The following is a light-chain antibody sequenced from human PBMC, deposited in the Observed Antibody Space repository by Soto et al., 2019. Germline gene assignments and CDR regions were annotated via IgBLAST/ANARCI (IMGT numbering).Light chain of an antibody. V-gene: IGLV2-14*01. CDR1: SSDVGGYNF. J-gene: IGLJ2*01. CDR2: EVS. CDR3: SSYTNSSTLVL. Sequence: QSALTQPASVSGSPGQSITISCTGTSSDVGGYNFVSWYQHHPGKAPKLIIYEVSNRPSGVSNRFSASKSGNTASLTIFVLQAEDEADYYCSSYTNSSTLVLFGGGTKLTVL.